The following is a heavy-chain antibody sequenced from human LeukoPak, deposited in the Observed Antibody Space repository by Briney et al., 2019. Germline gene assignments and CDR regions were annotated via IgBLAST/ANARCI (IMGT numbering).Heavy chain of an antibody. V-gene: IGHV3-30-3*01. CDR2: ISYDGSNK. Sequence: GGSLRLSCAASGFTFSSYAMHWVRQAPGKGLEWVAVISYDGSNKYYADSVKGRFTISRDNSKNTLYLQMNSLRAEDTAVYYCASLAITFGGVIVFDYWGQGTLVTVSS. D-gene: IGHD3-16*02. CDR3: ASLAITFGGVIVFDY. J-gene: IGHJ4*02. CDR1: GFTFSSYA.